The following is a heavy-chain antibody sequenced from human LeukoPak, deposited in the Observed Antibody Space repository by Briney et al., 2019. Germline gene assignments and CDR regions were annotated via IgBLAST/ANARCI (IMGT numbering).Heavy chain of an antibody. CDR3: ARVRGILTGYYYFDY. CDR1: GFTFSDYY. V-gene: IGHV3-11*01. J-gene: IGHJ4*02. Sequence: PGGSLRLSCVASGFTFSDYYMSWIRQAPGKGLEWVSYISSSDTTIYYADSVKGRFTISRDNAKNSLYLQMSSLRAEDTAVYYCARVRGILTGYYYFDYWGQGTLVTVSS. D-gene: IGHD3-9*01. CDR2: ISSSDTTI.